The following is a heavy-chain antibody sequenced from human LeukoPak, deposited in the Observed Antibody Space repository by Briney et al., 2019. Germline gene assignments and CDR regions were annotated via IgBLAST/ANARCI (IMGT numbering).Heavy chain of an antibody. V-gene: IGHV3-21*01. J-gene: IGHJ3*02. D-gene: IGHD2-15*01. CDR2: ISSSSSYI. Sequence: GGSLRLSCAASGFTLSSYSMNWVRQAPGKGLEWDSSISSSSSYIYYADSVRGRFTISRDNAKDSLYLQMNSLRAEDTAVYYCAREVAPDAFDIWGQGTMVTVSS. CDR1: GFTLSSYS. CDR3: AREVAPDAFDI.